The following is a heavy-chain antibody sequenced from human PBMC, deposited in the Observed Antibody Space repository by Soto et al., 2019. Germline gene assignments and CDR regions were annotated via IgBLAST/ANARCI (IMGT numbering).Heavy chain of an antibody. CDR3: ARDRRSSGWPDYYYYGMDV. J-gene: IGHJ6*02. CDR1: GYTFTSYY. D-gene: IGHD6-19*01. CDR2: INPSGGST. V-gene: IGHV1-46*01. Sequence: ASVKVSCKASGYTFTSYYMHWVRQAPGQGLEWMGIINPSGGSTSYAQKFQGRVTMTRDTSTSTVYMELSSLRSEDTAVYYCARDRRSSGWPDYYYYGMDVWGQGTTVTVSS.